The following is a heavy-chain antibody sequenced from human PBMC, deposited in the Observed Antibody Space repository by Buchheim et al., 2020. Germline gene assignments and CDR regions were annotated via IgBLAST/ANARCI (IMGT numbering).Heavy chain of an antibody. J-gene: IGHJ4*02. CDR3: VKAIGSGSYNAPDY. Sequence: VQLLESGGGLIQPGGSLRLSCAASGFTFSSYAMSWVRQAPGKGLEWVAVISYDGSNKYYEDSVKGRFTISRDNSKNTLFLQMNRLRTEDTAMYYCVKAIGSGSYNAPDYWGQGTL. V-gene: IGHV3-30*18. D-gene: IGHD3-10*01. CDR2: ISYDGSNK. CDR1: GFTFSSYA.